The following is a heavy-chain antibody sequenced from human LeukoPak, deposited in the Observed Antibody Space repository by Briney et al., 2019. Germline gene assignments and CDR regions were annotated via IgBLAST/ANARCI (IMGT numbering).Heavy chain of an antibody. D-gene: IGHD2/OR15-2a*01. CDR3: ARVLPVPYLLDS. Sequence: PSETLSLTCAISGHSSTRGYYWAWFRQSPGKGLEWIATFFQSEKSFYNASLKSRVIMSLDTSKSQFSLNLTSVTAADTVVYYCARVLPVPYLLDSWGQGTHVTVSS. CDR2: FFQSEKS. CDR1: GHSSTRGYY. J-gene: IGHJ4*02. V-gene: IGHV4-38-2*01.